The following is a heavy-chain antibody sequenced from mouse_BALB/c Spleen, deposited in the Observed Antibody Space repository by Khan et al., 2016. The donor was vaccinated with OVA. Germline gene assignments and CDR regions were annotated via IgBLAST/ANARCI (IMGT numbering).Heavy chain of an antibody. J-gene: IGHJ3*01. D-gene: IGHD2-14*01. CDR1: GYTFTSYT. CDR3: VRDGAYHRNDGWFAY. V-gene: IGHV1-4*01. CDR2: INPTNGYT. Sequence: QVQLQQPGAELARPGASVKMSCKASGYTFTSYTIHWIKKRPGQGLEWIGYINPTNGYTNYNQTFKDKATLTTDKSYTTAYLQLRSLTSDDSPVYNCVRDGAYHRNDGWFAYWGQGTLVTVSA.